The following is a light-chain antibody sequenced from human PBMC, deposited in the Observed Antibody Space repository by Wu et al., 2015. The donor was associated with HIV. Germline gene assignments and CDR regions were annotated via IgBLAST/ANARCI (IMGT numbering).Light chain of an antibody. CDR2: VAS. CDR3: LQNYNYPWT. Sequence: AIQMTQSPSSLSASIGDRITITCRASQDIGNELGWYQQKPGTAPKVLISVASSLHSGVPSRFSGSGSGTHFTLTISSLQPDDFASYYCLQNYNYPWTFGQGTKVEIK. V-gene: IGKV1-6*01. CDR1: QDIGNE. J-gene: IGKJ1*01.